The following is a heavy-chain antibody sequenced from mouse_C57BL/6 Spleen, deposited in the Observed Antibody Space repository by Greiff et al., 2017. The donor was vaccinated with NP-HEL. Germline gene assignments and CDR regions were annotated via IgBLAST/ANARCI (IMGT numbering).Heavy chain of an antibody. CDR2: IWTGGGT. CDR3: ARDYGSRGGYYFDH. J-gene: IGHJ2*01. Sequence: VQLQESGPGLVAPSQSLSITCTVSGFSLTSYAISWVRQPPGKGLEWLGVIWTGGGTNYNSALKSRLSISKDNSKSQVFLKMNSLQTDDTARYYCARDYGSRGGYYFDHWGQGTTLTVSS. V-gene: IGHV2-9-1*01. CDR1: GFSLTSYA. D-gene: IGHD1-1*01.